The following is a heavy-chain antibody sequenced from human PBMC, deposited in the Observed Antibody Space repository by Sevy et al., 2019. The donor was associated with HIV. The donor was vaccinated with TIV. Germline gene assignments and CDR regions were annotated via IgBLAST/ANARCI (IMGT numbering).Heavy chain of an antibody. V-gene: IGHV3-11*01. CDR3: ARDSVEMATIAGYNLAGDVDY. Sequence: GGSLRLSCAASGFTFSDYYMSWIRQAPGKGLEWVSYISSSGSTIYYADSVKGRFTISRDNAKNSLYLQMNSLRAEDTAVYYCARDSVEMATIAGYNLAGDVDYWGQGTLVTVSS. CDR1: GFTFSDYY. J-gene: IGHJ4*02. CDR2: ISSSGSTI. D-gene: IGHD5-12*01.